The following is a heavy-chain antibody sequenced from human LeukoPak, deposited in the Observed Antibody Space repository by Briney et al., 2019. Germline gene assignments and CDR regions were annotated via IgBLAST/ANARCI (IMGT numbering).Heavy chain of an antibody. V-gene: IGHV4-59*08. J-gene: IGHJ4*02. CDR2: IYYSGST. D-gene: IGHD2-2*01. Sequence: SETLSLTCTVSGGSISSYYWSWIRQPPRKGLEWIEYIYYSGSTNYNPSLKSRVTISVDTSKNQFSLKLSSVTAADTAVYYCASSAVVPAAPFDYWGQGTLVTVSS. CDR1: GGSISSYY. CDR3: ASSAVVPAAPFDY.